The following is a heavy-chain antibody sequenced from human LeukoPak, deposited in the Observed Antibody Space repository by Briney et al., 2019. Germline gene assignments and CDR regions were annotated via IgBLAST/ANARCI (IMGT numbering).Heavy chain of an antibody. CDR1: GFTFSSYA. J-gene: IGHJ4*02. CDR3: GRDRKLDF. CDR2: IGDAGDT. V-gene: IGHV3-23*01. Sequence: PGGSLRLSCAASGFTFSSYAMSWVRQAPGKGLEWVSAIGDAGDTKYADSVKGRFTIFRDTSRNTLYLQMNSLRVEDTAIYYCGRDRKLDFWGQGALVTVSS.